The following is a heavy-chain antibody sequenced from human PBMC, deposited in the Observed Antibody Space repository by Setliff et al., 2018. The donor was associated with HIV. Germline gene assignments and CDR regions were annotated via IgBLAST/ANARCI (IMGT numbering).Heavy chain of an antibody. J-gene: IGHJ5*02. Sequence: ASVKVSCKASGYNFVGYGINWLRQAPGQGLEWMGWINTYNGNTKYGQKFPVNVTMTTDTSTSTVYMELRNLRSDDTAVYFCARGGPARVALLYWFDPWGQGTLVTVSS. CDR3: ARGGPARVALLYWFDP. V-gene: IGHV1-18*01. CDR2: INTYNGNT. D-gene: IGHD2-21*01. CDR1: GYNFVGYG.